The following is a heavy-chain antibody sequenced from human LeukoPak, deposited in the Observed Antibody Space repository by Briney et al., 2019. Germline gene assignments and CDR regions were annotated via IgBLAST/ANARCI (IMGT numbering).Heavy chain of an antibody. CDR1: GGFIIRSSYY. V-gene: IGHV4-39*01. CDR2: IDYTGST. D-gene: IGHD6-25*01. Sequence: SETLSLTCSVSGGFIIRSSYYWGWIRQTPGKGPEWIASIDYTGSTYYNPSLGSRVTISVDTSKNQFSLKLSSVTAADMGVHYCVRHRGGSGYSDLDAFEIWGQGTMVTVSS. CDR3: VRHRGGSGYSDLDAFEI. J-gene: IGHJ3*02.